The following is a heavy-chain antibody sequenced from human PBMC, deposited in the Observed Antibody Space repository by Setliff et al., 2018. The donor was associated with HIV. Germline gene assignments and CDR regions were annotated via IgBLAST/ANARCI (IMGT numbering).Heavy chain of an antibody. CDR3: ARDHGMWDYGGNVLLREYFLH. V-gene: IGHV1-8*01. J-gene: IGHJ1*01. CDR1: GHTFSNYD. CDR2: MNPNSGDT. D-gene: IGHD4-17*01. Sequence: ASVKVSCKASGHTFSNYDVIWVRRATGQGLEWMGWMNPNSGDTGYSQKFQGRVIMTRDTSISTAYMELSRLRSDDTAVYYCARDHGMWDYGGNVLLREYFLHWGQGTLVTVSS.